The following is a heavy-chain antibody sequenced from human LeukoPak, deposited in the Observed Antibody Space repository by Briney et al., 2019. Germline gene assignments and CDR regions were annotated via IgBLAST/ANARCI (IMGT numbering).Heavy chain of an antibody. CDR3: VRAKLSCGSTTCYGD. Sequence: GGFLRLSCAASGFSISSYWMHWVRQAPGKGLVWVSRIDSDGSTTNYADSVKGRFTISRDNAKNTLYLQMSTLRAEDTAVYYCVRAKLSCGSTTCYGDWGQGTLVTVSS. D-gene: IGHD2-2*01. CDR1: GFSISSYW. V-gene: IGHV3-74*01. CDR2: IDSDGSTT. J-gene: IGHJ4*02.